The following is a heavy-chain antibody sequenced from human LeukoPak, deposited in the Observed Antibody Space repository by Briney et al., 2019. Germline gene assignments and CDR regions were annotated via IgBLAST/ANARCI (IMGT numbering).Heavy chain of an antibody. Sequence: SETLSLTCTVSGGSISRYYWSWIRRPPGKGLEWIGYIDDSGNTNYNPSLKSQVTISVDKSKNQFSLKLSSVTAADTAVYYCARGYETIFGVVTQFDYWGQGTLVTVSS. CDR3: ARGYETIFGVVTQFDY. D-gene: IGHD3-3*01. V-gene: IGHV4-59*12. CDR1: GGSISRYY. J-gene: IGHJ4*02. CDR2: IDDSGNT.